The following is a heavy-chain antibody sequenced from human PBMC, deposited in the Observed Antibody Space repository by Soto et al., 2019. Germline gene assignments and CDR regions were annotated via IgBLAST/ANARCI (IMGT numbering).Heavy chain of an antibody. D-gene: IGHD2-2*01. V-gene: IGHV5-51*01. CDR2: IYPGDSDT. J-gene: IGHJ6*03. Sequence: GGSLRLSCKGSGYSFTSYWIGWVRQMPGKGLEWMGIIYPGDSDTRYSPSFQGQGTISADKSISTAYLHWSSLKASDTAMYYCARHYCSSTSCYYYYYMDVWGKGTTVTVSS. CDR3: ARHYCSSTSCYYYYYMDV. CDR1: GYSFTSYW.